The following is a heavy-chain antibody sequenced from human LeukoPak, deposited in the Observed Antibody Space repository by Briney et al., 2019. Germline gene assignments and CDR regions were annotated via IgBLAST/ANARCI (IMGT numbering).Heavy chain of an antibody. CDR1: GFTFSSYA. CDR3: AVDCSSTSCYDVYY. V-gene: IGHV3-23*01. D-gene: IGHD2-2*01. CDR2: ISGSGGST. Sequence: GGSLRLSCAASGFTFSSYAMSWVRQASGKGLEWVSAISGSGGSTYYADSVKGRFTISRDNSKNTLYLQMNSLRAEDTAVYYCAVDCSSTSCYDVYYWGQGTQVTVSS. J-gene: IGHJ4*02.